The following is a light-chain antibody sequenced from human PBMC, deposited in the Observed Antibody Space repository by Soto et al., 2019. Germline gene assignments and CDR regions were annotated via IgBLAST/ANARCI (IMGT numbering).Light chain of an antibody. CDR2: KAS. J-gene: IGKJ1*01. Sequence: EIQVTPSKSSLSASVGYRVTITCRASQSVSNWLAWYQQKPVKAPNLLIDKASSLKSGVPSRFSGSGSGTEFTLTISNLQPDDFATYYCQQYDTYWTFGEGTKVDIK. CDR3: QQYDTYWT. V-gene: IGKV1-5*03. CDR1: QSVSNW.